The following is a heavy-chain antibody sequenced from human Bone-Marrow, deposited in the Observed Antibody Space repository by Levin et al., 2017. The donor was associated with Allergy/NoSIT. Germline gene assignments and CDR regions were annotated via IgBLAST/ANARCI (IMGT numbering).Heavy chain of an antibody. CDR1: PANY. D-gene: IGHD5-12*01. J-gene: IGHJ4*02. Sequence: PANYMHWVRQAPGQGLEWMGWIYPASGATNYAQKFQGRVTVTRDMSISTVYMELSRLGSDDTAVYYCARDEGSGYYYFDYWGQGTLVTVSS. V-gene: IGHV1-2*02. CDR3: ARDEGSGYYYFDY. CDR2: IYPASGAT.